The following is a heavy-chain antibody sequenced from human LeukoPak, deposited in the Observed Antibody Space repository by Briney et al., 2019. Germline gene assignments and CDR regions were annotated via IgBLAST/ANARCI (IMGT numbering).Heavy chain of an antibody. J-gene: IGHJ4*02. CDR3: ARNYDILPHFDY. Sequence: SETLSLTCTVSGGSISSYYWSWIRQPPGKGLEWIGYIYYSGSTNCNPSLKSRVTISVDTSKNQFSLKLSSVTAADTAVYYCARNYDILPHFDYWGQGTLVTVSS. CDR1: GGSISSYY. D-gene: IGHD3-9*01. V-gene: IGHV4-59*01. CDR2: IYYSGST.